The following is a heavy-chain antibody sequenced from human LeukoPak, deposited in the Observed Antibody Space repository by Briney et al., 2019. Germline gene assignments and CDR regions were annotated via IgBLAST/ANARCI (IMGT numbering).Heavy chain of an antibody. D-gene: IGHD2-15*01. V-gene: IGHV4-59*01. Sequence: PSETLSLTCKVSGGSISSYYWSWIRQPPGKGLEWVGYVSYSGSTNFNPSLQSRVTISVDTSKNQFSLKLSSVTAADTAMYYCASSGYCSGNSCYLNPLDYWGQGTLVTVSS. CDR3: ASSGYCSGNSCYLNPLDY. J-gene: IGHJ4*02. CDR1: GGSISSYY. CDR2: VSYSGST.